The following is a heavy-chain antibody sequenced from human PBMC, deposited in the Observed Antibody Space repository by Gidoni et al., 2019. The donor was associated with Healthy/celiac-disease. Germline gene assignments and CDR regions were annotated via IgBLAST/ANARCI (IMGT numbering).Heavy chain of an antibody. CDR1: GFTFSSYG. J-gene: IGHJ4*02. D-gene: IGHD3-16*01. CDR2: ISYDGSNK. CDR3: AKGMYYDYVLDY. Sequence: QVQLVESGGGVVQPGRSLRLSCEASGFTFSSYGMHWVRQAPGKGLEWVAVISYDGSNKYYADSVKGRFTISRDNSKNTLYLQMNSLRAEDTAVYYCAKGMYYDYVLDYWGQGTLVTVSS. V-gene: IGHV3-30*18.